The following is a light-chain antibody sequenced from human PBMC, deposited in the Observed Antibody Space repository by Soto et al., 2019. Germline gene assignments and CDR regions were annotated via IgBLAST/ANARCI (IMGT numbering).Light chain of an antibody. CDR1: SSDVGGYNY. Sequence: QSALTQPRSVSGSPGQSVTISCTGTSSDVGGYNYVSWYQQHPGKAPKLMIYDVSKRPSGVPDRFSGSKSGNTASLTISGRQAEDEADYYCCSYAGSYILDVFGTGTKVTVL. CDR2: DVS. J-gene: IGLJ1*01. V-gene: IGLV2-11*01. CDR3: CSYAGSYILDV.